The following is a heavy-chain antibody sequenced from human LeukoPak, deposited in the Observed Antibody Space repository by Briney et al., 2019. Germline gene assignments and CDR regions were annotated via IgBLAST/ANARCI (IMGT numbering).Heavy chain of an antibody. J-gene: IGHJ6*03. CDR3: SGSYVYYYYYYMDV. Sequence: SETLFLTCTVSGYSISSGYFWGWIRQPPGKGLEWIGGIYYSGSTYYNPSLKSRVTISVDTSKNQFSLKLSSVTAADTAVYYCSGSYVYYYYYYMDVWGKGTTVTISS. CDR1: GYSISSGYF. CDR2: IYYSGST. D-gene: IGHD1-26*01. V-gene: IGHV4-38-2*02.